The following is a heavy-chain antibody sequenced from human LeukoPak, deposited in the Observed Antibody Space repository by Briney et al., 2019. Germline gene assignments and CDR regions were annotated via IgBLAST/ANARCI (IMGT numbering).Heavy chain of an antibody. CDR2: IYTSGST. CDR3: ARHYSETTWLYYMDV. D-gene: IGHD1-14*01. J-gene: IGHJ6*03. CDR1: GGSISSYY. V-gene: IGHV4-4*07. Sequence: SETLSLTCTVSGGSISSYYWSWIRQPAGKGLEWIGRIYTSGSTNYNPSLKSRVTISVDTSKNQFSLKLSSVTAADTAVYYCARHYSETTWLYYMDVWGKGTTVTISS.